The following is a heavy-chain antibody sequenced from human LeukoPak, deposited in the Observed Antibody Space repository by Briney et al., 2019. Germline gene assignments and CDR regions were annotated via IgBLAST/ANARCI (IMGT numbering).Heavy chain of an antibody. D-gene: IGHD6-13*01. CDR2: ISVSVDST. V-gene: IGHV3-23*01. Sequence: PGGSLRLSCAASGFTFSSYGMSWVRQAPGKGLEWVSGISVSVDSTYYADSVKGRFTISRDNSKNTVYLQMNSLRAEDTAVYYCARGSKPAGTIYSFDYWGQGTLVTVSS. CDR1: GFTFSSYG. CDR3: ARGSKPAGTIYSFDY. J-gene: IGHJ4*02.